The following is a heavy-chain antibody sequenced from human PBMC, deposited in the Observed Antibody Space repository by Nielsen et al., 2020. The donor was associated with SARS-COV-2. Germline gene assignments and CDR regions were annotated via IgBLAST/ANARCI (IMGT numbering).Heavy chain of an antibody. D-gene: IGHD6-19*01. CDR2: ISYGGDNE. CDR3: ARDLPVIAVAGNDAFDI. J-gene: IGHJ3*02. Sequence: GGSLRLSCAASGFTFSKFPMHWVRQAPGQGLEWLAIISYGGDNEHYADSVKGRFTVSRDNSKNTLYLQMNSLRAEDTAVYYCARDLPVIAVAGNDAFDIWGQGTMVTVSS. V-gene: IGHV3-30-3*01. CDR1: GFTFSKFP.